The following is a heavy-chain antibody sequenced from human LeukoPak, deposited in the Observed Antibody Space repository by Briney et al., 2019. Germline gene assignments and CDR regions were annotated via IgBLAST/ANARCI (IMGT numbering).Heavy chain of an antibody. Sequence: PSETLSLTCTVSGYSISSGYYWGWIRQPPGKGLEWIGYIYYSGSTNYNPSLKSRVTISVDTSKNQFSLKLSSVTAADTAVYYCATNPPALGLHDAFDIWGQGTMVTVSS. CDR2: IYYSGST. D-gene: IGHD7-27*01. V-gene: IGHV4-38-2*02. J-gene: IGHJ3*02. CDR1: GYSISSGYY. CDR3: ATNPPALGLHDAFDI.